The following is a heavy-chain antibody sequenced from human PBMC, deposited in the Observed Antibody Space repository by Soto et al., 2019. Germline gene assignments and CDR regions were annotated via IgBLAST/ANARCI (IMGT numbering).Heavy chain of an antibody. CDR3: ARDRDDYGSGNYYNRIDF. D-gene: IGHD3-10*01. CDR1: GGIFSTYA. J-gene: IGHJ4*02. V-gene: IGHV1-69*13. CDR2: ITPLFGTP. Sequence: ASVKVSCKASGGIFSTYAISWLRQAPGQGLEWMGGITPLFGTPNYAQRFQGRVTITADESTSTAYMELSRLRSEDTAVYYCARDRDDYGSGNYYNRIDFWGQGTLVTVSS.